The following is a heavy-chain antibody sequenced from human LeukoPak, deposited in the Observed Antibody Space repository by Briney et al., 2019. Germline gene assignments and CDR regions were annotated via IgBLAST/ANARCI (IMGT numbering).Heavy chain of an antibody. CDR3: AREYSSSAAGFGY. CDR2: INPNSGGT. J-gene: IGHJ4*02. D-gene: IGHD6-6*01. V-gene: IGHV1-2*02. Sequence: GASVKVSCKASGYTFTGYYMHWVRQAPGQGLEWMGWINPNSGGTNYAQKFQGRVTMTRDTSISTAYMELSRLRSDDTAVYYCAREYSSSAAGFGYWGQGTLVTVSS. CDR1: GYTFTGYY.